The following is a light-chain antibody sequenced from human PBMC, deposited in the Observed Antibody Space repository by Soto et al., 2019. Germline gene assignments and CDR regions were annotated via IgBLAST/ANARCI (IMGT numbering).Light chain of an antibody. V-gene: IGLV2-14*01. Sequence: QSALTQPASVSGSPGQSITISCTGTSSDVGLYDYASWYQQYPGQVPKLIIYEVSNRPSGISDRFSGSKSGNTASLTISRLQSEDEADYYCCSYTSSDTYVFGTATKLTVL. CDR3: CSYTSSDTYV. J-gene: IGLJ1*01. CDR2: EVS. CDR1: SSDVGLYDY.